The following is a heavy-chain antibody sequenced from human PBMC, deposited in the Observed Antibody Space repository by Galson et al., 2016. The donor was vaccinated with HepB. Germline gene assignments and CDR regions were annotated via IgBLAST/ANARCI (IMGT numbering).Heavy chain of an antibody. CDR2: IWYDGSNK. CDR3: ARDRDTILSYYGMDV. J-gene: IGHJ6*02. CDR1: GFTFSSYA. V-gene: IGHV3-33*08. Sequence: LRLSCAASGFTFSSYAMNWVRQAPGKGLEWVAVIWYDGSNKYYADSVKGRFTISRDNSKNTLYLQMNSLRAEDTAVYYCARDRDTILSYYGMDVWGQGTTVTVSS. D-gene: IGHD3-9*01.